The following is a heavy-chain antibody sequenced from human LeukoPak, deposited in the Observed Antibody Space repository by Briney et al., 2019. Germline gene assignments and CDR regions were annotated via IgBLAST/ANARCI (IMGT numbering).Heavy chain of an antibody. CDR1: GYTFTGYY. Sequence: GASVKVSCKASGYTFTGYYMHWVRQAPGQGLEWMGWINLNSGGTKYAQKFQGWVTMTRDTSISTAYMEVNSLRAEDTAVYYCANDYYDSSGWAFDIWGQGTMVTVSS. D-gene: IGHD3-22*01. CDR3: ANDYYDSSGWAFDI. V-gene: IGHV1-2*04. J-gene: IGHJ3*02. CDR2: INLNSGGT.